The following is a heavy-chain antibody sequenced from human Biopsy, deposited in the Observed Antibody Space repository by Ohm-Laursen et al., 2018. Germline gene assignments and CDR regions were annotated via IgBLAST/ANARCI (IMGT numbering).Heavy chain of an antibody. J-gene: IGHJ4*02. CDR1: GFSLSTSAVG. CDR2: LHWDDDA. Sequence: TQTLTLTCSFTGFSLSTSAVGVGWIRQPPGKALEWLAFLHWDDDARYSPSLKTRLTIAKDNSKNQVVLTMTNMDPVDTATYYCARFDSDSSGLFDYWGQGTLVTVSS. D-gene: IGHD6-6*01. V-gene: IGHV2-5*02. CDR3: ARFDSDSSGLFDY.